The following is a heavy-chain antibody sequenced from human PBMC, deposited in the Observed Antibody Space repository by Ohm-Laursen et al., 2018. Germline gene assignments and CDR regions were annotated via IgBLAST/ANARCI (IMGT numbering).Heavy chain of an antibody. V-gene: IGHV3-23*01. CDR2: ISISAVGK. J-gene: IGHJ5*02. CDR3: ARDPSSRFLSGSHFDP. D-gene: IGHD1-26*01. CDR1: GFSFSANA. Sequence: SLRLSCSASGFSFSANAMAWVRQAPGKGVEWVEGISISAVGKHYAESVRGRFTISRDDSKSIMYLNMNSLRPKDTAVYYCARDPSSRFLSGSHFDPWGQGTLVTVSS.